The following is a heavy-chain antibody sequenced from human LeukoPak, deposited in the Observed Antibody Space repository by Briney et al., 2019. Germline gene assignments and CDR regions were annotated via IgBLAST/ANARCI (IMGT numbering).Heavy chain of an antibody. Sequence: GGSLRLSCEVSGFAFGNFAMSWVRQAPGKRLEWVSGIGGSGAGTYYGDSVKGRFTISRDNSKNTLYLQMNSLRAEDTAVYYCAKDVTYYGSGSYDYWGQGTLVTVSS. V-gene: IGHV3-23*01. CDR1: GFAFGNFA. J-gene: IGHJ4*02. CDR2: IGGSGAGT. CDR3: AKDVTYYGSGSYDY. D-gene: IGHD3-10*01.